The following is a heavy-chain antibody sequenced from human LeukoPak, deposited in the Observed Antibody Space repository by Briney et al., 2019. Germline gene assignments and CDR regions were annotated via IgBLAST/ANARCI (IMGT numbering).Heavy chain of an antibody. J-gene: IGHJ4*02. CDR1: GFTFRNYA. Sequence: GASLSLSCAASGFTFRNYAMAWVRQAPGKGLEWVSSIRNFGETHYADSVRGRFIISRDNSQNTLYLQMNSLRAEDSALYYCANIPPFDYGDYAIRLDWGQGTLVTVSS. D-gene: IGHD4-17*01. CDR2: IRNFGET. V-gene: IGHV3-23*01. CDR3: ANIPPFDYGDYAIRLD.